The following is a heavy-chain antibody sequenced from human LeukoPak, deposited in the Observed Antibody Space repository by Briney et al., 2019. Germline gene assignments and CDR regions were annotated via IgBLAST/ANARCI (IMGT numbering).Heavy chain of an antibody. J-gene: IGHJ4*02. V-gene: IGHV4-59*01. CDR2: IYYSGST. D-gene: IGHD5-18*01. CDR3: ARAEPWDTAITFDY. CDR1: GGSISSYY. Sequence: SETLSLTCTVSGGSISSYYWSWIRQPPGKGLEWIGYIYYSGSTSYNPSLKSRVTISLDTSKNQFSLKLSSVTAADTAVYYCARAEPWDTAITFDYWGQGTLVTVSS.